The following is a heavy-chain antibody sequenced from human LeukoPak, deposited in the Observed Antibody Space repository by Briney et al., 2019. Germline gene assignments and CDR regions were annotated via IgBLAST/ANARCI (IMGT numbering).Heavy chain of an antibody. V-gene: IGHV1-69*04. D-gene: IGHD3-22*01. CDR3: ARVGSSGYKNAFDI. Sequence: GASVKVSCKASGGTFSSYAISWVRQAPGQGLEWMGRIIPILGIANYAQKFQGRVTITADKSTSTAYMELSSLRSEDTAVYYCARVGSSGYKNAFDIWGQGTMVTVSS. CDR1: GGTFSSYA. CDR2: IIPILGIA. J-gene: IGHJ3*02.